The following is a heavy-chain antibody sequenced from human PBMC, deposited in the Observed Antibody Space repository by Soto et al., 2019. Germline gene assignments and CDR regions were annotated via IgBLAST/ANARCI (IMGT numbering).Heavy chain of an antibody. V-gene: IGHV4-39*01. Sequence: SETLSLTCTVSGGSISSSSYYWGWIRQPPGKGLEWIGSIYYSGSTYYNPSFKSRVTISVDTSKNQFSLKLSSVTAADTAVYYCARRLAAAGTKAGYYYYYMDVWGKGTTVTVSS. D-gene: IGHD6-13*01. CDR2: IYYSGST. CDR3: ARRLAAAGTKAGYYYYYMDV. J-gene: IGHJ6*03. CDR1: GGSISSSSYY.